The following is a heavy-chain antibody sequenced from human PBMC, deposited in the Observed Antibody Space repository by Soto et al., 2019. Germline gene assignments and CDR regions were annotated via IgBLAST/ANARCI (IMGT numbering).Heavy chain of an antibody. CDR1: GFTFSSYA. Sequence: EVQLLESGGDLVQPGGSLRLSCAGSGFTFSSYAMSWVRQAPGKGLEWVSAISGSDGYTYYADSVKGRFTISRDNSKNTLYLQMDSLRAEDTAVYYCAKVNYYDNSGNYPFDYWGQGTLVTVSS. D-gene: IGHD3-22*01. CDR3: AKVNYYDNSGNYPFDY. J-gene: IGHJ4*02. CDR2: ISGSDGYT. V-gene: IGHV3-23*01.